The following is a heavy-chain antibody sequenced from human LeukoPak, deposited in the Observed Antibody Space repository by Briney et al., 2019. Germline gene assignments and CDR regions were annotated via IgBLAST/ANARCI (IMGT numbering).Heavy chain of an antibody. D-gene: IGHD3-10*01. Sequence: SETLSLTCTVSGGSISSYYWSWIRQPPGKGLEWIGYIYYSGSTNYNPSLKSRVPISVDTSKNQFSLKLSSVTAADTAVYYCARSLMVRGVIHDYWGQGTLVTVSS. CDR3: ARSLMVRGVIHDY. J-gene: IGHJ4*02. CDR2: IYYSGST. CDR1: GGSISSYY. V-gene: IGHV4-59*01.